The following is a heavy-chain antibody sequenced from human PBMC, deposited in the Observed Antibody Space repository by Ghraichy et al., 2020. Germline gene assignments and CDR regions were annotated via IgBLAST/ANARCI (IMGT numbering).Heavy chain of an antibody. CDR2: IFYSGTT. Sequence: GSLRLSCTVSGGSISSSSYYWGWIRQPPGKGLEWIGSIFYSGTTYYNPSLKSRVTISVDTSQNQFSLNLSSVTAADTAVYYCARLSRHIVVVPAATNWYFDLWGRGTLVTVSS. V-gene: IGHV4-39*01. CDR1: GGSISSSSYY. CDR3: ARLSRHIVVVPAATNWYFDL. D-gene: IGHD2-2*01. J-gene: IGHJ2*01.